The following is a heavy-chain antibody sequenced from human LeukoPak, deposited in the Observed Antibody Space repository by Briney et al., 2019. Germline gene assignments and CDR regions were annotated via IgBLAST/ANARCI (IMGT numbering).Heavy chain of an antibody. CDR1: GYSISSGYY. CDR2: IYHSGIT. D-gene: IGHD3-10*01. CDR3: ARNMATVVRVDS. V-gene: IGHV4-38-2*01. Sequence: SETLSLTCAVSGYSISSGYYWGWIRQPPGRGLEWIGSIYHSGITYFKPSLRSRVTISIDTSKNQLSLKVNSVTAADTAVYCCARNMATVVRVDSWGQGTLVIVSS. J-gene: IGHJ5*01.